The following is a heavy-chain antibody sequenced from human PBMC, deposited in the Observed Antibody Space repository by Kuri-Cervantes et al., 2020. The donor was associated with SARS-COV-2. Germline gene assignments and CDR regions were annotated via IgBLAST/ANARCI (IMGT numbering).Heavy chain of an antibody. Sequence: ASVKVSCKASGHTFTSYGISWVRQAPGQGLEWMGWISAYNGNTNYAQKFQGRVTMTTDTSTSTAYMELRSLRSDDTAVYYCARGLWFGESIYYYGMDVWGQGTTVTVSS. J-gene: IGHJ6*02. CDR3: ARGLWFGESIYYYGMDV. V-gene: IGHV1-18*04. D-gene: IGHD3-10*01. CDR2: ISAYNGNT. CDR1: GHTFTSYG.